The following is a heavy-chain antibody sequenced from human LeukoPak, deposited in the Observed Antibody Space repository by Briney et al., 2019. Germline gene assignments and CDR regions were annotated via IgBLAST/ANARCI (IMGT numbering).Heavy chain of an antibody. CDR2: ISYDGSNK. CDR3: ARDLLGYSSSWDY. J-gene: IGHJ4*02. CDR1: GFTFSSYA. Sequence: GGSLRLSCAASGFTFSSYAMHWVRQAPGKGLEWVAVISYDGSNKYYADSVKGRFTISRDNSKNRLYLQMNSLRAEDTAVYYCARDLLGYSSSWDYWGQGTLVTVSS. D-gene: IGHD6-13*01. V-gene: IGHV3-30*04.